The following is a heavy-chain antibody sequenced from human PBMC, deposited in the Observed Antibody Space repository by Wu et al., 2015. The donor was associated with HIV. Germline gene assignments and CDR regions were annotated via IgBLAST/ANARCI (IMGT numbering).Heavy chain of an antibody. J-gene: IGHJ5*02. V-gene: IGHV1-69*13. D-gene: IGHD3-22*01. CDR1: GGTFSRYA. Sequence: QVQLVQSGAEVKKPGSSVKVSCKASGGTFSRYAINWVRQAPGQGLEWMGRIIPLFGTANYAQKFQGRVTLTADESTSTAYMELSSLRSEDTAVYYCARARRYYYDSSGYSTADGFDPWGQGTLVTVSS. CDR3: ARARRYYYDSSGYSTADGFDP. CDR2: IIPLFGTA.